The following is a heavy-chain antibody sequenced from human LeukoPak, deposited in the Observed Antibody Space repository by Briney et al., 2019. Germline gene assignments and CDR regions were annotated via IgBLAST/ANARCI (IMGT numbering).Heavy chain of an antibody. CDR2: INPSGGST. V-gene: IGHV1-46*04. D-gene: IGHD3-3*01. Sequence: ASVKVSCKASGYTFTSYYMHWVRQAPGQGLEWMGMINPSGGSTSYAQKLQGRVTMTRDTSTSTVYMELSSLRSEDTAVYYCATRGSIFGVVTGMDVWGQGTTVTVSS. CDR1: GYTFTSYY. CDR3: ATRGSIFGVVTGMDV. J-gene: IGHJ6*02.